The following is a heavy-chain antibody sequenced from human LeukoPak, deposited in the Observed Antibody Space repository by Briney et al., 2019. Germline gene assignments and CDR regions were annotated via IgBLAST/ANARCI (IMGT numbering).Heavy chain of an antibody. CDR1: GGTFSSYA. CDR2: IIPIFGTA. D-gene: IGHD3-10*01. Sequence: ASVKVSCKASGGTFSSYALSWVRQAPGQGLEWMGGIIPIFGTANYAQKFQGRVTITADESTSTAHMELSSLRSEDTAVYYCARVPGLRGQVDYYYYMDVWGKGTTVTVSS. V-gene: IGHV1-69*13. J-gene: IGHJ6*03. CDR3: ARVPGLRGQVDYYYYMDV.